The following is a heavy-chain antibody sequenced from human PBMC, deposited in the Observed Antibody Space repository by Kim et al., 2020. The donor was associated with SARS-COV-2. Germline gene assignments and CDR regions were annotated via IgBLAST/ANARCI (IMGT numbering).Heavy chain of an antibody. V-gene: IGHV4-39*01. CDR3: VRHEGATIFGVVIMGGYGMDV. Sequence: SETLSLTCTVSGGSISSSSYYWGWIRQPPGKGLEWIGSIYYSGSTYYNPSLKSRVTISVDTSKNQFSLKLSSVTAADTAVYYCVRHEGATIFGVVIMGGYGMDVWGQGTTVTVSS. J-gene: IGHJ6*02. D-gene: IGHD3-3*01. CDR1: GGSISSSSYY. CDR2: IYYSGST.